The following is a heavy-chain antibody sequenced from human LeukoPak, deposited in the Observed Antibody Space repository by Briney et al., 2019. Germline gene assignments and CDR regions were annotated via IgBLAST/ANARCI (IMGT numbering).Heavy chain of an antibody. CDR1: GFTFSSYA. CDR2: IYSGGST. V-gene: IGHV3-66*01. D-gene: IGHD3-22*01. J-gene: IGHJ4*02. Sequence: QPGGSLRLSWAASGFTFSSYAMSWVRQAPGKGLEWVSVIYSGGSTYYADSVKGRFTISRDNSKNTLYLQMNSLRAEDTAVYYCAREDYDSSGYQSFDYWGQGTLVTVSS. CDR3: AREDYDSSGYQSFDY.